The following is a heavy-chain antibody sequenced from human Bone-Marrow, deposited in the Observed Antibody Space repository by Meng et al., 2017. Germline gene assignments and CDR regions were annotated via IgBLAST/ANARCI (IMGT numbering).Heavy chain of an antibody. Sequence: QVALVQSGGEVQKPGSPVKASCMASAYTFPDYWLPWVRRAPGQGLEWMGRINPKSGDTHYAQRFQGRVTMTGDTSISTAYMELSGLRSDDTAMYYCARDEDISAAGKLFGDYWGQGTLVTVSS. CDR1: AYTFPDYW. J-gene: IGHJ4*02. CDR2: INPKSGDT. D-gene: IGHD6-13*01. V-gene: IGHV1-2*06. CDR3: ARDEDISAAGKLFGDY.